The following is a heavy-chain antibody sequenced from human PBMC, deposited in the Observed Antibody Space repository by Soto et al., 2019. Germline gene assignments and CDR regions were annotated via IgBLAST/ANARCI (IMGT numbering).Heavy chain of an antibody. CDR3: AATDSGWPTFEAH. J-gene: IGHJ4*02. CDR2: IYHGGDT. V-gene: IGHV4-4*02. D-gene: IGHD6-19*01. Sequence: QVQLQESGPGLVKPAGTLSLTCTVSVASISSTRWWSWVRQPPGKGLEWIGEIYHGGDTNLNPSPKSRVTISVDESKNQFSLRLSSVTAADTAVYYCAATDSGWPTFEAHWGRGSLVTVSP. CDR1: VASISSTRW.